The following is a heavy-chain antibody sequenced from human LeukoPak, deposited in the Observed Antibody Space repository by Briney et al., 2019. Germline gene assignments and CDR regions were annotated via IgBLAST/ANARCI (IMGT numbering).Heavy chain of an antibody. CDR3: ASTAMVITYFDY. D-gene: IGHD5-18*01. Sequence: PSETLSLTCAVSDYSISSGYYWGWIRQPPGKGLEWIGSIYHSGSTYYNPSLKSRVTISVDTSKNQFSLKLSSVTAADTAVYYCASTAMVITYFDYWGQGTLVTVSS. CDR2: IYHSGST. V-gene: IGHV4-38-2*01. CDR1: DYSISSGYY. J-gene: IGHJ4*02.